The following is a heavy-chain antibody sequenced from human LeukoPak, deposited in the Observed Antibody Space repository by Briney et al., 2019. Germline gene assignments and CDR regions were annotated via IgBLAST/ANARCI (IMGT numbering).Heavy chain of an antibody. V-gene: IGHV4-38-2*02. CDR2: IYHSGST. CDR3: ARDVYYYDSSGYHLFDY. D-gene: IGHD3-22*01. J-gene: IGHJ4*02. CDR1: GYSISRGYY. Sequence: SETLSLTCTVSGYSISRGYYWGWIRQPPGKGLEWIGIIYHSGSTYYNPSLKSQVTISVDTSKNQFSLKLSSVTAADTAVYYWARDVYYYDSSGYHLFDYWGQGTLVTVSS.